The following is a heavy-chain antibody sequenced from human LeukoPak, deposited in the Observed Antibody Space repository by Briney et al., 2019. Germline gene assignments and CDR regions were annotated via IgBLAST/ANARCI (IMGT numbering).Heavy chain of an antibody. V-gene: IGHV4-34*01. CDR3: ARLTRSSGWVSRDY. CDR2: INHSGST. CDR1: GGSFSGYY. J-gene: IGHJ4*02. Sequence: SETLSLTCAVYGGSFSGYYWSWIRQPPGKGLEWIGEINHSGSTNYNPSLKSRVTISVGTSKNQFSLKLSSVTAADTAVYYCARLTRSSGWVSRDYWGQGTLVTVSS. D-gene: IGHD6-19*01.